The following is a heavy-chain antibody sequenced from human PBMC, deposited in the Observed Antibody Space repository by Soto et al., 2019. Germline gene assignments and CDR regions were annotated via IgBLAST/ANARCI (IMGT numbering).Heavy chain of an antibody. CDR2: IGPYEGVT. V-gene: IGHV1-18*01. D-gene: IGHD2-15*01. J-gene: IGHJ2*01. Sequence: QVQLVQSGAEVKKPGASVRVSCKASGYTFNDYGISWVRQAPGQGLEWMGWIGPYEGVTNHAQTFQGRVTRTVDTSTTTADMALRSLRSDDTALYYCARCYCSVGSCYTCWHFDLWGPGTLVTVTA. CDR1: GYTFNDYG. CDR3: ARCYCSVGSCYTCWHFDL.